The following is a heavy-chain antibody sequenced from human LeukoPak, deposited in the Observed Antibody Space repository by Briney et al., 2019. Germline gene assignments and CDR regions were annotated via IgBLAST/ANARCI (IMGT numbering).Heavy chain of an antibody. CDR3: ARDEAEILTGYAFPPDY. CDR2: ISSSGSTI. V-gene: IGHV3-48*03. Sequence: QAGGSLRLSCAASGFTFSSYEMNWVRQAPGKGLEWVSYISSSGSTIYYADSVKGRFTISRDNAKNSLYLQMNSLRAEDTAVYYCARDEAEILTGYAFPPDYWGQGTLVTVSS. CDR1: GFTFSSYE. J-gene: IGHJ4*02. D-gene: IGHD3-9*01.